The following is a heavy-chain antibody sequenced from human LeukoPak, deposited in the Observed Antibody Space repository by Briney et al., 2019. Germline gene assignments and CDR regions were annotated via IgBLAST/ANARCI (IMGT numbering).Heavy chain of an antibody. V-gene: IGHV4-39*07. CDR2: IFYSGST. CDR1: GGSISSYY. CDR3: AKSNGYGLVDI. Sequence: SETLSLTCTVSGGSISSYYWGWIRQPPGKGLEWIGNIFYSGSTYYSPSLKSRVTISLDTSRNQFSLRLTSVTAADTAVYYCAKSNGYGLVDIWGQGTMVTVSS. D-gene: IGHD3-10*01. J-gene: IGHJ3*02.